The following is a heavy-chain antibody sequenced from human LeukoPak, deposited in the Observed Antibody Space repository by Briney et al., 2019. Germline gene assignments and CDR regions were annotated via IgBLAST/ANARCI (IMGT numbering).Heavy chain of an antibody. D-gene: IGHD3-22*01. CDR2: ISSSSSYI. CDR1: GFTFSSYS. Sequence: PGGSLRLSCAASGFTFSSYSMNWVRQAPGKGLEWVSSISSSSSYIYYADSVKGRFTISRDNAKNSLYLQMNSLRAEDTAVYYCARADKNYYDSSGPTEDAFDIWGQGTMVTVSS. V-gene: IGHV3-21*01. CDR3: ARADKNYYDSSGPTEDAFDI. J-gene: IGHJ3*02.